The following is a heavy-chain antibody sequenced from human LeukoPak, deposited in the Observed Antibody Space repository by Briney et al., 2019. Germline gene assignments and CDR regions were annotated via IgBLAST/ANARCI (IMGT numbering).Heavy chain of an antibody. V-gene: IGHV4-61*02. CDR3: ARRFSGSEGGIAAAGTYVDY. CDR1: GGSISSGSYY. CDR2: IYTSGST. J-gene: IGHJ4*02. Sequence: SETLSLTCTVSGGSISSGSYYWSWIRQPAGKGLEWIGRIYTSGSTNYNPSLKSRVTISVDTSKNQFSLKLSSVTAADTAVYYCARRFSGSEGGIAAAGTYVDYWGQGTLVTVSS. D-gene: IGHD6-13*01.